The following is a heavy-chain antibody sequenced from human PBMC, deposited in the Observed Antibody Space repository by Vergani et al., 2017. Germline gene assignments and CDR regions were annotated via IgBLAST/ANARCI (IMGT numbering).Heavy chain of an antibody. CDR2: IKRTFDRGTT. D-gene: IGHD2-21*01. Sequence: EVQLVESGGGIVKPGGSLRLSCVASGFSFRNAWMNWVRRTPGKGLEWVCRIKRTFDRGTTDYAAAVKGRLTISRDDSKNTLFLKMNGLKTEDIGLYYCTRDPRYCGDGSCYWLRDHHYYGMDVWGQGTTVTVSS. CDR3: TRDPRYCGDGSCYWLRDHHYYGMDV. V-gene: IGHV3-15*07. CDR1: GFSFRNAW. J-gene: IGHJ6*02.